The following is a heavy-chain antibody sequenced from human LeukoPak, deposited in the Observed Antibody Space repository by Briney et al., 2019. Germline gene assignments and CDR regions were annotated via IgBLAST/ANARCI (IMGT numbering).Heavy chain of an antibody. J-gene: IGHJ3*02. Sequence: ASVKVSCKASGYTFTGYYMHWVRQAPGQGLEWMGWINPNSGGTNYAQKFQGRVTMTRDTSISTAYMELSRLRSDDTAVYYCARARNNWNFEVKNDAFDIWGQGTMVTVSS. V-gene: IGHV1-2*02. CDR1: GYTFTGYY. CDR2: INPNSGGT. D-gene: IGHD1-7*01. CDR3: ARARNNWNFEVKNDAFDI.